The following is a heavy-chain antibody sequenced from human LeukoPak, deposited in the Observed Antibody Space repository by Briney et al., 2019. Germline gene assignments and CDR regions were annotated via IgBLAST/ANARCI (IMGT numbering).Heavy chain of an antibody. J-gene: IGHJ3*02. CDR1: GFTFSSYW. CDR2: IKQDGSEK. Sequence: PGGSLRLSCAASGFTFSSYWMSWVRQAPGKGLAWVANIKQDGSEKYYVDSVKGRFTISRDNAKNSLYLQMNSLRAEDTAVYYCARTIFGVVSYFDIWGQGTMVTVSS. CDR3: ARTIFGVVSYFDI. V-gene: IGHV3-7*01. D-gene: IGHD3-3*01.